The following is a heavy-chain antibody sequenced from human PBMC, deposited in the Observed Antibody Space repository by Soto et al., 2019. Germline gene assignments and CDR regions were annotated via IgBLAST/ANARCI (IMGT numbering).Heavy chain of an antibody. CDR1: GGTFSSYA. D-gene: IGHD5-18*01. CDR2: IIPIFGTA. Sequence: VKVSCKASGGTFSSYAISWVRQAPGQGLEWMGGIIPIFGTANYAQKFQGRVTITADESTSTAYMELSSLRSEDTAVYYCAIRDVDTAQGPNDYWGQGTLVTVSS. J-gene: IGHJ4*02. CDR3: AIRDVDTAQGPNDY. V-gene: IGHV1-69*13.